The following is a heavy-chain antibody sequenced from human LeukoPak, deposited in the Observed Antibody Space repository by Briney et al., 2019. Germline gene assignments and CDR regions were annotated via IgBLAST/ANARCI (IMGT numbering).Heavy chain of an antibody. J-gene: IGHJ4*02. V-gene: IGHV3-9*03. D-gene: IGHD3-22*01. CDR2: IGWNSGSI. Sequence: GGSLRLSCAASGFTFDDYGMSWVRQGPGKGLEWVSGIGWNSGSIGYADSVKGRSTISRDNAKNSLYLQMNSLRAEDMALYYCAKEDSSGYYFDYWGQGTLVTVSS. CDR1: GFTFDDYG. CDR3: AKEDSSGYYFDY.